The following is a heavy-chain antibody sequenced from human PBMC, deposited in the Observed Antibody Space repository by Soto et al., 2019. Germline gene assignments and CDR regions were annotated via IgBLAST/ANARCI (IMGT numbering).Heavy chain of an antibody. CDR3: ARDLDAMTAIAFDI. CDR2: IYSGGST. J-gene: IGHJ3*02. Sequence: GGSLRLSCAASGFTVSSNYISWVRQAPGKGLEWVSVIYSGGSTYYADSVKGRFTISRDNSKNTLYLQMNSLRAEDTAVYYCARDLDAMTAIAFDIWGQGTMVTVSS. V-gene: IGHV3-66*01. CDR1: GFTVSSNY.